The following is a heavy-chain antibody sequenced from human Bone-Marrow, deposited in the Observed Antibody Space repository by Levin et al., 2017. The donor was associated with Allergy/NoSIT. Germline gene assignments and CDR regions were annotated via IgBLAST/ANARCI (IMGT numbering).Heavy chain of an antibody. CDR1: GFTFSSYS. D-gene: IGHD1-26*01. CDR2: ISSSSSYI. J-gene: IGHJ4*02. CDR3: ARGLKWELHIDY. Sequence: GGSLRLSCAASGFTFSSYSMNWVRQAPGKGLEWVSSISSSSSYIYYADSVKGRFTISRDNAKNSLYLQMNSLRAEDTAVYYCARGLKWELHIDYWGQGTLVTVSS. V-gene: IGHV3-21*01.